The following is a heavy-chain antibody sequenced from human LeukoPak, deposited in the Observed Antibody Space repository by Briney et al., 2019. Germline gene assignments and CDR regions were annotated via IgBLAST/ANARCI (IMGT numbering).Heavy chain of an antibody. CDR1: GVTFSNYA. V-gene: IGHV3-23*01. CDR2: ISGGAGGA. Sequence: GGSLTLSCAASGVTFSNYAMNWVRQAPGKGLEWGSSISGGAGGAAYADSVKGRFIMSRDNSKNTLYMQMNSLRAEDTAVYYCAKDGGYGSGSYYPDYWGQGTLVTVSS. CDR3: AKDGGYGSGSYYPDY. D-gene: IGHD3-10*01. J-gene: IGHJ4*02.